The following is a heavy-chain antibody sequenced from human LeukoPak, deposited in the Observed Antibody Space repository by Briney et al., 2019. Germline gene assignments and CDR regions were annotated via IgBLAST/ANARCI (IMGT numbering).Heavy chain of an antibody. CDR3: ARSSLPALGGYYFDF. J-gene: IGHJ4*02. CDR1: GGSFSGYY. V-gene: IGHV4-34*01. CDR2: INHSGST. D-gene: IGHD2-2*01. Sequence: PSETLSLTCAVYGGSFSGYYWSWIRQPPGKGLEWIGEINHSGSTNYNPSLKSRVTISVDTSKNQFSLKLSSVTAADTAVYYCARSSLPALGGYYFDFWGQGALVTVSS.